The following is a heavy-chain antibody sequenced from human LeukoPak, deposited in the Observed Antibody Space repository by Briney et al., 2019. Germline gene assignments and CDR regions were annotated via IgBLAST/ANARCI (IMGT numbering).Heavy chain of an antibody. CDR3: AGNHCSAPNCYSGAWFDP. J-gene: IGHJ5*02. CDR2: VIPAFGIS. D-gene: IGHD2-21*02. CDR1: GGAFNTYS. Sequence: ASVKVSCKASGGAFNTYSISWVRQAPGQGLEWVGRVIPAFGISNYGQNFQGRVTINADTSTNTAYMELSGLTSDDTAVYYCAGNHCSAPNCYSGAWFDPWGQGTLVSVSS. V-gene: IGHV1-69*02.